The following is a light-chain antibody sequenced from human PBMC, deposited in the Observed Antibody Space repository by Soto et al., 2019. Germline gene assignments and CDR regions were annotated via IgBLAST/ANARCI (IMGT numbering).Light chain of an antibody. J-gene: IGLJ1*01. CDR3: QSYDSSLSYV. V-gene: IGLV1-40*01. Sequence: QLVLTQPPSVSGAPGQRVTISCTGSGSNIGAGYDVHWYQQLPGTAPKLLIHGNSNRPSGVPDRFSGSRSDTSASLAITGLQAEDEADYYCQSYDSSLSYVFGTGTKLTVL. CDR1: GSNIGAGYD. CDR2: GNS.